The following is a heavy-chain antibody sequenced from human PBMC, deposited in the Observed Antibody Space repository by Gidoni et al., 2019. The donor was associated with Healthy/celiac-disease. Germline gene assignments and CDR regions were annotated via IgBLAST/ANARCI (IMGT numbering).Heavy chain of an antibody. Sequence: QVQLVESGGGVVQPGRSLRLSCAASGFTFSSYGMHWVRQAPGKGLEWVAVIWYDGSNKYYADSVKGRFTISRDNSKNTLYLQMNSLRAEDTAVYYCAKEGDGAGSDYYYYYMDVWGKGTTVTVSS. V-gene: IGHV3-33*06. CDR2: IWYDGSNK. D-gene: IGHD3-16*01. CDR1: GFTFSSYG. J-gene: IGHJ6*03. CDR3: AKEGDGAGSDYYYYYMDV.